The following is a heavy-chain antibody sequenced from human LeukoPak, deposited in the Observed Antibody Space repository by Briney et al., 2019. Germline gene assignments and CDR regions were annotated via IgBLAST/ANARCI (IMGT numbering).Heavy chain of an antibody. Sequence: GASVKVSCKTSGGTFSSYAISWVRQAPGQGLEWMGGIIPIFGTANYAQKFQGRVTITADESTSTAYMELSSLRSEATAVYYCASRGGDRTSYYYYYGMDVWGQGTTVTVSS. D-gene: IGHD1/OR15-1a*01. CDR3: ASRGGDRTSYYYYYGMDV. CDR1: GGTFSSYA. CDR2: IIPIFGTA. V-gene: IGHV1-69*13. J-gene: IGHJ6*02.